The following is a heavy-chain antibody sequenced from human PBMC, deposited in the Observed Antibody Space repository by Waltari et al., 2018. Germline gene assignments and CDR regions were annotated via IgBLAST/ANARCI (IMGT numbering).Heavy chain of an antibody. J-gene: IGHJ4*02. CDR2: IIPIFGTA. D-gene: IGHD2-15*01. CDR3: VRTDCSGGSCYPRGQDY. CDR1: GGTFSSYA. V-gene: IGHV1-69*01. Sequence: QVQLVQSGAEVKKPGSSVKVSCKASGGTFSSYAISWVRQAPGQGLEWMGGIIPIFGTANYAKKFQGRVTITADESTSTAYMELSSLRSEDTAVYYCVRTDCSGGSCYPRGQDYWGQGTLVIVSS.